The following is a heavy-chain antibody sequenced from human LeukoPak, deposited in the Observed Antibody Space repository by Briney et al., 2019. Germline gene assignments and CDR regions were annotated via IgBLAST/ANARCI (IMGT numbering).Heavy chain of an antibody. D-gene: IGHD5-24*01. CDR1: GFTFSSYA. J-gene: IGHJ5*02. Sequence: GGSLRLSCAASGFTFSSYAMSWVRQAPEKGLEWVSSISGFAGSIYYADTVKGRFTISRDNSKNTLYLLMTSLRAEDTALYYCAKEGGLQSLPYTWFDPWGQGTLVTVST. CDR2: ISGFAGSI. CDR3: AKEGGLQSLPYTWFDP. V-gene: IGHV3-23*01.